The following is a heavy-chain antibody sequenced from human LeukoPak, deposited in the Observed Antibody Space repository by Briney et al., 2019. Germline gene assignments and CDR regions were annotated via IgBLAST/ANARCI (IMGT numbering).Heavy chain of an antibody. J-gene: IGHJ4*02. CDR3: ARHGSMSFTPLVY. V-gene: IGHV5-51*01. D-gene: IGHD2-15*01. Sequence: GESLRISCKGSGYSFTSYWIGWVRQMPGKGLEWMGIIYPGDSDTRYSPSFQGQVTISADKSISTAYLQWSSLKASDTATYYYARHGSMSFTPLVYWGQGTVVTVTS. CDR1: GYSFTSYW. CDR2: IYPGDSDT.